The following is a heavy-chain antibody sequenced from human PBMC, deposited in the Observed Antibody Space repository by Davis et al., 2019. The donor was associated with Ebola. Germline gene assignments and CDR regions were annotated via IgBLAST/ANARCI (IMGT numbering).Heavy chain of an antibody. CDR1: GFTFSSYE. D-gene: IGHD5-18*01. J-gene: IGHJ4*02. CDR2: ISSSGSTI. Sequence: GGSLRLSCAASGFTFSSYEMNWVRQAPGKGLEWVSYISSSGSTIYYADSVKGRFTISRDNSKNTLYLQMNSLRAEDTAVYYCANGDTAMVTADYWGQGTLVTVSS. V-gene: IGHV3-48*03. CDR3: ANGDTAMVTADY.